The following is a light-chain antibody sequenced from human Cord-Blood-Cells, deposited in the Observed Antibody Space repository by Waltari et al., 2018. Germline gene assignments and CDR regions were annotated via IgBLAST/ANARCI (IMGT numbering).Light chain of an antibody. Sequence: QSALTPPASVSGSHGQSITLSCPGTSSDVGSYNLVSWYHQHPGKAPKLMIYEGSKRPSGVSNRFSGSKSDNTASLTISGLQAEDEADYYCCSYAGSSTLVFGGGTKLTVL. CDR1: SSDVGSYNL. V-gene: IGLV2-23*01. J-gene: IGLJ2*01. CDR3: CSYAGSSTLV. CDR2: EGS.